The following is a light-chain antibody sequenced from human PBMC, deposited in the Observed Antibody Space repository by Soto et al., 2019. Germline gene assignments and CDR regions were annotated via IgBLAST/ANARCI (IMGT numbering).Light chain of an antibody. J-gene: IGKJ1*01. CDR3: QLYGSSRT. CDR1: QSVSSRS. V-gene: IGKV3-20*01. Sequence: EIVLTQSPGTLSLSPGERATLSCRASQSVSSRSLAWYRQKPGQAPRLLIYDASTRATGIPDRFSGSGSGTDFTLTISRLEPEDFAVYYCQLYGSSRTFGQGTKVDIK. CDR2: DAS.